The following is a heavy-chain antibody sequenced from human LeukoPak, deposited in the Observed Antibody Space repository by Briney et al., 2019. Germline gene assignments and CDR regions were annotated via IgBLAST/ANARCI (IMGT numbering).Heavy chain of an antibody. V-gene: IGHV1-8*01. Sequence: ASVKVSCKASGYTFTSYDINWVRQATGQGLEWMGWMNPNSGNTGYAQKFQGRVTMTRNTSISTDYMELSSLRSEDTAVYYCARVRTMVRGVIIPKTRYNWFDPWGQGTLVTVSS. CDR2: MNPNSGNT. J-gene: IGHJ5*02. D-gene: IGHD3-10*01. CDR1: GYTFTSYD. CDR3: ARVRTMVRGVIIPKTRYNWFDP.